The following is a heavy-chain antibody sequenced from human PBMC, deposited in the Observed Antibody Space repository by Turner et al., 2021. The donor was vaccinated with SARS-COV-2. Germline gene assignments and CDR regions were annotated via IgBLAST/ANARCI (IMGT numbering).Heavy chain of an antibody. CDR1: GYTFTGYY. CDR3: ARGTYYYDISAYRNDAFDI. J-gene: IGHJ3*02. CDR2: INPNSGDT. D-gene: IGHD3-22*01. Sequence: QVHLVQSGAEVKKPGASVNVSCKASGYTFTGYYMHWVRQAPGQGLEGMGWINPNSGDTNYAQKFQGRVTMTRDTSISTAYMELSRLRSDDTAVYYCARGTYYYDISAYRNDAFDIWGQGTMVTVSS. V-gene: IGHV1-2*02.